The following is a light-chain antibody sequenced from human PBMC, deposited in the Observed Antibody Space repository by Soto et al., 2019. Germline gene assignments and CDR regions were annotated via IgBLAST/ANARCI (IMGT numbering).Light chain of an antibody. Sequence: DIQMTQSPSSLSASVGDRVTITCRASQSISNYLNWYQQKSGKAPKLLIYAASSLQSEVPSRFSGSGSGTDFTLTINSLQPEDFATYYCQQGYNTPRTFGQGTKVEIK. CDR3: QQGYNTPRT. V-gene: IGKV1-39*01. CDR2: AAS. J-gene: IGKJ1*01. CDR1: QSISNY.